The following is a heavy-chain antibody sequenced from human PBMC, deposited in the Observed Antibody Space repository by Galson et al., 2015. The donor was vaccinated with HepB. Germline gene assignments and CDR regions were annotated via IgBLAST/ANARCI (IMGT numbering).Heavy chain of an antibody. Sequence: SLRLSCAASGFTFSSYAMSWVRQAPGKGLEWVSALSGGGVSTYYADSVKGRFTISRDNSHNTLYLQMNSLRAEDTAVYYCAKGQLSYFDYWGQGTLVTVSS. CDR1: GFTFSSYA. CDR3: AKGQLSYFDY. D-gene: IGHD2-2*01. J-gene: IGHJ4*02. CDR2: LSGGGVST. V-gene: IGHV3-23*01.